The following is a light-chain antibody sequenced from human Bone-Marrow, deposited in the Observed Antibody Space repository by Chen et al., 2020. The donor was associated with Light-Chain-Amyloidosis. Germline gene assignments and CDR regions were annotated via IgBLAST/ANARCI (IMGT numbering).Light chain of an antibody. CDR3: QVWDRSSERPV. Sequence: SYVLTQPSSVSVAPGQTATIACGGNNIGSTSVHWYQQTPGQAPLLVVYDVSDRPSGIPARLSGSNSGNTATLTIRRVEAGDEADYYGQVWDRSSERPVFGGGTKLTVL. CDR2: DVS. J-gene: IGLJ3*02. V-gene: IGLV3-21*02. CDR1: NIGSTS.